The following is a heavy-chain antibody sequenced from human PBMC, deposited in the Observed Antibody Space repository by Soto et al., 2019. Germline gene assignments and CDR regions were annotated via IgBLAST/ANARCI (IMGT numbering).Heavy chain of an antibody. J-gene: IGHJ5*02. CDR2: IPYSGGP. CDR1: GGSMKNFF. CDR3: AASEVGLISVLGT. Sequence: KSSETLSLTCTVSGGSMKNFFWSWIRQPPGKGLEWIGYIPYSGGPTYTPSLKSRVSIAIDTSRNQFSLRLTSVTTADTAVYYCAASEVGLISVLGTWGQGTQVTVSS. V-gene: IGHV4-59*01. D-gene: IGHD3-10*02.